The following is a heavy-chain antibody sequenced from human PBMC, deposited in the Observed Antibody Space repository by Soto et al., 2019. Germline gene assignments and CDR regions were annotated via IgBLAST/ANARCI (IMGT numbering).Heavy chain of an antibody. CDR3: ARAYGGNSGVFDY. V-gene: IGHV4-34*01. CDR2: INHSGST. J-gene: IGHJ4*02. CDR1: GRSFSGYY. Sequence: QVQLQQWGAGLLKPSETLSLTCAVYGRSFSGYYWSWIRQPPGKGLEWIGEINHSGSTNYNPSLKSRVTISVDTSQNQFSLNLSFVTAADTAVYYCARAYGGNSGVFDYWGQGTLVTVSS. D-gene: IGHD4-17*01.